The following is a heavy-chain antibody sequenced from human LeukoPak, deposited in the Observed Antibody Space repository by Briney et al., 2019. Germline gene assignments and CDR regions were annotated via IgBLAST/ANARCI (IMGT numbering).Heavy chain of an antibody. J-gene: IGHJ4*02. V-gene: IGHV1-2*02. CDR1: GYTFTGYY. Sequence: GASVKVSCKASGYTFTGYYMHWVRQAPGQGLAWMGWINPNSGGTNCAQKFQGRVTMTRDTSISTAYMELSRLRSDDTAVYYCARGFVNRWQQLGSYWGQGTLVTVSS. D-gene: IGHD6-13*01. CDR3: ARGFVNRWQQLGSY. CDR2: INPNSGGT.